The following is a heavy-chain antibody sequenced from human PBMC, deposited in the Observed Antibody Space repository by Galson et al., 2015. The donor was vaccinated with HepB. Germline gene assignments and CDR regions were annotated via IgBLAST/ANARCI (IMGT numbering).Heavy chain of an antibody. Sequence: SLRLSCAASGFTFSSYAMHWVRQAPGKGLEYVSAISSNGGSTYYADSVKGRFTISRDNSKNTLYLQMSSLRAEDTAVYYCVKDSLYGDLIVVVPAWFDPWGQGTLVTVSS. D-gene: IGHD2-2*01. CDR1: GFTFSSYA. J-gene: IGHJ5*02. CDR3: VKDSLYGDLIVVVPAWFDP. V-gene: IGHV3-64D*09. CDR2: ISSNGGST.